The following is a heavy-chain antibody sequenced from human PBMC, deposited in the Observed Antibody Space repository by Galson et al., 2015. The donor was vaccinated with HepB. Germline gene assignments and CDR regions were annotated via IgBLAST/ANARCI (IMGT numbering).Heavy chain of an antibody. Sequence: SLRLSCAASGFTFSSYAMSWVRQAPGKGLEWVSAISGSGGSTYYADSVKGRFTIPRDNSKNTLYLQMNSLRAEDTAVYYCAKDKEQWLVRWGGDYYYYGMDVWGQGTTVTVSS. V-gene: IGHV3-23*01. J-gene: IGHJ6*02. CDR3: AKDKEQWLVRWGGDYYYYGMDV. D-gene: IGHD6-19*01. CDR1: GFTFSSYA. CDR2: ISGSGGST.